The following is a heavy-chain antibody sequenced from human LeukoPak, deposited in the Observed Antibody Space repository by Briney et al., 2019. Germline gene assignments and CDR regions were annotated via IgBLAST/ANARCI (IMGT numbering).Heavy chain of an antibody. Sequence: GGSLRLSCAAPGFTFSSYAMHWVRQAPGKGLEWVAVISYDGSNKYYADSVKGRFTISRDNSKNTLYLQMNSLRAEDTAVYYCARVAADGDYDSPELYFDCWGQGTLVTISS. D-gene: IGHD4-17*01. CDR2: ISYDGSNK. V-gene: IGHV3-30*04. CDR1: GFTFSSYA. J-gene: IGHJ4*02. CDR3: ARVAADGDYDSPELYFDC.